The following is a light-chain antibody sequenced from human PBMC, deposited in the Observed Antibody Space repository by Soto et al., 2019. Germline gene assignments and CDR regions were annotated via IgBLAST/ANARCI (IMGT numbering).Light chain of an antibody. J-gene: IGLJ3*02. Sequence: QLVLTQPPSASGTPGQKVTISCSGSSSNIGRNYVSWYQQFPGTAPKLLIYSNSQRPSGVPDRFSGSKSGTSASLAISELRSEDEADYYCAAWDDILRGVFGGGTKVTVL. V-gene: IGLV1-47*02. CDR2: SNS. CDR1: SSNIGRNY. CDR3: AAWDDILRGV.